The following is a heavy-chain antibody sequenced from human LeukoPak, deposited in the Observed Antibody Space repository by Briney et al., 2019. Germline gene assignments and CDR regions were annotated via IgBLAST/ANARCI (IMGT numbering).Heavy chain of an antibody. CDR3: TKVPGAGLRRAYGDGFDY. V-gene: IGHV3-23*01. CDR1: GFTSSSYA. Sequence: PGGSLRLSCAASGFTSSSYAMSWVRQAPGKGLEWVSAISGSGGSTYYADSVKGRFTISRDNSKNTLYLQMNSLRAEDTAVYYCTKVPGAGLRRAYGDGFDYWGQGTMVTVSS. J-gene: IGHJ4*02. CDR2: ISGSGGST. D-gene: IGHD4-17*01.